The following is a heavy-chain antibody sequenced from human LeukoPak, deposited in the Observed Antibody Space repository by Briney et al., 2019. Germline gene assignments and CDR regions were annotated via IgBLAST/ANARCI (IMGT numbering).Heavy chain of an antibody. CDR2: INPNSGGT. Sequence: ASVKVSCKASGYTFTGYYMHWVRQAPGQGLEWMGWINPNSGGTNYAQKFQGRVTMTRDTSISTAHMELSRLRSDDTAVYYCARGRRGWYDNYYYYYMDVWGKGTTVTVSS. D-gene: IGHD6-19*01. CDR3: ARGRRGWYDNYYYYYMDV. V-gene: IGHV1-2*02. J-gene: IGHJ6*03. CDR1: GYTFTGYY.